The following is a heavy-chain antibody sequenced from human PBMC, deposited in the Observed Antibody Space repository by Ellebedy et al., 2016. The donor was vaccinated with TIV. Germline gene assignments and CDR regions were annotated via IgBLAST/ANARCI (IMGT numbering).Heavy chain of an antibody. CDR2: ITVSSGKT. V-gene: IGHV1-18*04. CDR1: GYDFSIYG. J-gene: IGHJ4*02. Sequence: ASVKVSCXASGYDFSIYGISWVRQAPGQGLEWVGWITVSSGKTDYAQKFQDRVTMTTDTVTRTAYLELKSLQSDDTAVYYCARTDLQSDYWGQGTLVTVSS. CDR3: ARTDLQSDY. D-gene: IGHD5-24*01.